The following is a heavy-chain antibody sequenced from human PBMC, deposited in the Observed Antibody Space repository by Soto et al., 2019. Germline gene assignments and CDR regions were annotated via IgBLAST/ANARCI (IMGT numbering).Heavy chain of an antibody. V-gene: IGHV3-30-3*01. CDR2: ISYDRSNK. CDR3: ARDGSDCSSTSCYPDY. J-gene: IGHJ4*02. D-gene: IGHD2-2*01. CDR1: GFTFSSYA. Sequence: QVQLVESGGGVVQPGRSLRLSCAASGFTFSSYAMHWVRQAPGKGLEWVAVISYDRSNKYYADSVKGRFTIARDNSKNTLYLQMNSLRAEDTAVYYCARDGSDCSSTSCYPDYWGQGTLVPVSS.